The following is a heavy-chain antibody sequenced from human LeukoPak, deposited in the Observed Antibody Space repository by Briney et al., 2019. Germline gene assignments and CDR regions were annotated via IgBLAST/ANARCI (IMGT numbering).Heavy chain of an antibody. J-gene: IGHJ5*02. V-gene: IGHV4-39*01. D-gene: IGHD6-13*01. CDR1: GDSISSSSYY. Sequence: PSETLSLTCTVSGDSISSSSYYWGWIRQPAGKGLEWIGSIYYSGSTYYNPSLKSRVTISVDTSKNQFSLRLSSVTAADTAVYSCARQRIAAVDPKLNWFDPWGQGTLVTVSS. CDR3: ARQRIAAVDPKLNWFDP. CDR2: IYYSGST.